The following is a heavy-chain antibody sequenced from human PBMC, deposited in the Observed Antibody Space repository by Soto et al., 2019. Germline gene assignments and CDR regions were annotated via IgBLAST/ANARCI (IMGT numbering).Heavy chain of an antibody. V-gene: IGHV4-39*01. Sequence: ASETLSLTCTVSGGSISSSSYYWGWIRQPPGKGLEWIGSIYYSGSTYYNPSLKSRVTISVDTSKNQFSLKLSSVTAADTAVYYCARRPYYYSSGWYHFDYWGQGTLVTVSS. D-gene: IGHD6-19*01. CDR2: IYYSGST. CDR1: GGSISSSSYY. CDR3: ARRPYYYSSGWYHFDY. J-gene: IGHJ4*02.